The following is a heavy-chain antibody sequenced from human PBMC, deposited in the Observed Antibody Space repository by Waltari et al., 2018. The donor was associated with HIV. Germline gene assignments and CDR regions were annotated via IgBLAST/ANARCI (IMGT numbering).Heavy chain of an antibody. D-gene: IGHD5-12*01. V-gene: IGHV4-38-2*02. CDR3: ARGGLGGLYNWFDP. J-gene: IGHJ5*02. CDR1: GYSISSGYY. CDR2: IYHSGST. Sequence: QVQLQESGPGLVKPSETLSLTCTVSGYSISSGYYWGWIRQPPGKGLEWIGSIYHSGSTYYNPSLKSRVTISVDTSKNQFSLKLSSVTAADTAVYYCARGGLGGLYNWFDPWGQGTLVTVSS.